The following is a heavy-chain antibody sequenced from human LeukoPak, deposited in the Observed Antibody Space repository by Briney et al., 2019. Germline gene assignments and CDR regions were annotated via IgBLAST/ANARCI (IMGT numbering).Heavy chain of an antibody. CDR1: GFTFSSSA. D-gene: IGHD1-7*01. J-gene: IGHJ4*02. CDR3: AKEGGTGTRFDY. V-gene: IGHV3-23*01. CDR2: ISGSGTGT. Sequence: GGSLRLSCAASGFTFSSSAMSWIRQAPGKGLYWVSAISGSGTGTYYADSVKGRFTISRDNSKNTLYLQMNSLRAEDTAVYYCAKEGGTGTRFDYWGQGTLVTVSS.